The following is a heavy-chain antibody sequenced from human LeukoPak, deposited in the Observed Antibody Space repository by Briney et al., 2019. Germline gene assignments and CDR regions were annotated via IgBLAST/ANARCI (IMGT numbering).Heavy chain of an antibody. CDR3: ARAYDILTGYYSWFDY. Sequence: PSETLSLTCAVYGGSFSGYYWSWIRQPPGKGLEWIGEINHSGSTNYNPSLKSRVTISVDTSKNQFSLKLSSVTAADTAVYYCARAYDILTGYYSWFDYWGQGTLVTVSS. CDR2: INHSGST. V-gene: IGHV4-34*01. D-gene: IGHD3-9*01. J-gene: IGHJ4*02. CDR1: GGSFSGYY.